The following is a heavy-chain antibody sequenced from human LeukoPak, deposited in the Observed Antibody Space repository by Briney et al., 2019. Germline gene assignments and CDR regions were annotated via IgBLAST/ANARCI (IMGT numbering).Heavy chain of an antibody. CDR1: GGSISSSNYF. J-gene: IGHJ4*02. CDR3: ARYVVYGSGKYYFDY. CDR2: INYGGTT. Sequence: SETLSLICTVSGGSISSSNYFWSWIRQPPGQELEWIASINYGGTTYYNPSPKSRVTISVDTSKNQFSLRLSSVTAADTAVYLCARYVVYGSGKYYFDYWGQGSLVSVSS. D-gene: IGHD3-10*01. V-gene: IGHV4-39*01.